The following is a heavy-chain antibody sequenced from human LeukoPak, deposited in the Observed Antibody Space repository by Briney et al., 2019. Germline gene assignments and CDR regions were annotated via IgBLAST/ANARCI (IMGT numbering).Heavy chain of an antibody. Sequence: SETLPLTCAVYGGSFSGYYWSWIRQPPGKGLEWIGEINHSGSTNYNPSLKSRVTISVDTSKNQFSLKLSSVTAADTAVYYCEGGSYYFFDYWGQGTLVTVSS. CDR3: EGGSYYFFDY. CDR1: GGSFSGYY. D-gene: IGHD1-26*01. V-gene: IGHV4-34*01. J-gene: IGHJ4*02. CDR2: INHSGST.